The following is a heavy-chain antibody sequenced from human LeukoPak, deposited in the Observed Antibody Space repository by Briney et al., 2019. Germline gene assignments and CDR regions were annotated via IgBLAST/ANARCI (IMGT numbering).Heavy chain of an antibody. V-gene: IGHV1-69*05. Sequence: ASVKVSCKASGGTFSSYAISWVRQAPGQGLEWMGGIIPIFGTANYAQKFQGRVTITTDESTSTAYMELSSLRSEDTAVYYCARVRYCSSTSCYIKDGIYYYYYMDVWGKGTTVTVSS. CDR2: IIPIFGTA. CDR1: GGTFSSYA. J-gene: IGHJ6*03. CDR3: ARVRYCSSTSCYIKDGIYYYYYMDV. D-gene: IGHD2-2*02.